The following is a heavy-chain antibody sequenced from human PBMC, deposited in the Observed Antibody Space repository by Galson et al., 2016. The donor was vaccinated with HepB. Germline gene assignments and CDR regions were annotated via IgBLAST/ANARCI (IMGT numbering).Heavy chain of an antibody. CDR3: TRGALEPFDY. CDR1: GFTFSTYW. J-gene: IGHJ4*02. Sequence: SLRLSCAASGFTFSTYWMHWVRQAPGKGLVWVSRINSDGSSTSYADSVKGRFTISRDNAKNTLYLQMNSLRGEDTAVYFCTRGALEPFDYWGQGILVTVSS. CDR2: INSDGSST. D-gene: IGHD1-1*01. V-gene: IGHV3-74*01.